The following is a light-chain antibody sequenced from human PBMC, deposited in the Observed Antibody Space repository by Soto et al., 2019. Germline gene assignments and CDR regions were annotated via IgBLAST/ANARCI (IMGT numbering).Light chain of an antibody. Sequence: DIQMTQSPSTLSASIGDRVTITCRASQSISSWLAWYQQKPGKAPKLLIYKASNLESGVPSGFSGSGFGTEFTLTINSLQPDDFATYDCQQYDTYSTFGQGTKVEIK. CDR3: QQYDTYST. CDR1: QSISSW. V-gene: IGKV1-5*03. CDR2: KAS. J-gene: IGKJ1*01.